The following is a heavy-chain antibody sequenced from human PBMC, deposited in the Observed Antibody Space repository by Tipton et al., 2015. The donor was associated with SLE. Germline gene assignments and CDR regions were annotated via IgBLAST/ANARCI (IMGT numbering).Heavy chain of an antibody. J-gene: IGHJ3*02. Sequence: TLSLTCTVSGGSISSYYWSWIWQPPGKGLEWIGYIYYSGSTNYNPSLKSRVTISVDTSKNQFSLKLSSVTAADTAVYYCARAPTSYFGVVNDAFDIWGQGTMVTVSS. V-gene: IGHV4-59*01. D-gene: IGHD3-3*01. CDR3: ARAPTSYFGVVNDAFDI. CDR2: IYYSGST. CDR1: GGSISSYY.